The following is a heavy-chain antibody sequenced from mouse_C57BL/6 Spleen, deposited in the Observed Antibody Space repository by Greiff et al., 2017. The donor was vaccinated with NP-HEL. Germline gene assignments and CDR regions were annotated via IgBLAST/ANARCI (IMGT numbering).Heavy chain of an antibody. J-gene: IGHJ3*01. CDR1: GYAFSSSW. V-gene: IGHV1-82*01. CDR3: ARELPLFAY. Sequence: QVQLKESGPELVKPGASVKISCKASGYAFSSSWMNWVKQRPGKGLEWIGRIYPGDGDTNYNGKFKGKATLTADKSSSTAYMQLSSLTSEDSAVYFCARELPLFAYWGQGTLVTVSA. D-gene: IGHD5-5*01. CDR2: IYPGDGDT.